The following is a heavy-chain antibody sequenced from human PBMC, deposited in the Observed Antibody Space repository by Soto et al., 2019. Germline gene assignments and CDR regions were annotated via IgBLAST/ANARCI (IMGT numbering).Heavy chain of an antibody. D-gene: IGHD3-3*01. J-gene: IGHJ5*02. V-gene: IGHV3-73*01. CDR2: IRSKANSYAT. CDR1: GFTFSGSA. Sequence: EVQLVESGGGLVQPGGSLKLSCAASGFTFSGSAMHWVRQASGKGLEWVGRIRSKANSYATAYAASVKGRFTISRDDSKNTAYLQMNSLKTEDTAVYYCTRTAQARFLVWPRDWFDPWGQGTLVTVSS. CDR3: TRTAQARFLVWPRDWFDP.